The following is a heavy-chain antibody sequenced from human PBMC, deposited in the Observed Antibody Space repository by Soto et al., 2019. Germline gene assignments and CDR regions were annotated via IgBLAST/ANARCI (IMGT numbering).Heavy chain of an antibody. D-gene: IGHD3-3*02. CDR1: GGTFSNSA. CDR2: IMPIFRTP. Sequence: QVQLEQSGAEVKKPGSSVKVSCKASGGTFSNSAISWVRQAPGQGLEWMGGIMPIFRTPDYAQETQGRVTITGDESTSTAYMELRGLRSDDTAVYYCARDKDRQQLGGNYYYILDVWGQGTTVTVSS. J-gene: IGHJ6*02. CDR3: ARDKDRQQLGGNYYYILDV. V-gene: IGHV1-69*12.